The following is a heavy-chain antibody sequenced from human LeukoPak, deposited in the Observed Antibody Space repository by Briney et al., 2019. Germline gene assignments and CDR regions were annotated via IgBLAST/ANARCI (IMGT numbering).Heavy chain of an antibody. V-gene: IGHV3-21*01. D-gene: IGHD6-13*01. J-gene: IGHJ6*02. CDR2: ISSSSSYI. Sequence: GGSLRLSCAASGFTFSSYSMNWVRQAPGKGLEWVSSISSSSSYIYYADSVKGRFTISRDNAKNSLYLQMNSLRAEDTAVYYCAGAGQQLNYYYGMDVWGQGTTVTVSS. CDR1: GFTFSSYS. CDR3: AGAGQQLNYYYGMDV.